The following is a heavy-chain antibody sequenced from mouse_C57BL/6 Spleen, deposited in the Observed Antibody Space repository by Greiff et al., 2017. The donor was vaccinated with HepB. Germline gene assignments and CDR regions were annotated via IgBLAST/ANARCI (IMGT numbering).Heavy chain of an antibody. CDR3: ARRLNYYGSSYWYFDV. J-gene: IGHJ1*03. D-gene: IGHD1-1*01. Sequence: DVMLVESGGGLVKPGGSLKLSCAASGFTFSDYGMHWVRQAPEKGLEWVAYISSGSSTIYYADTVKGRFTISRDNAKNTLFLQMTSLRSEDTAMYYCARRLNYYGSSYWYFDVWGTGTTVTVSS. V-gene: IGHV5-17*01. CDR1: GFTFSDYG. CDR2: ISSGSSTI.